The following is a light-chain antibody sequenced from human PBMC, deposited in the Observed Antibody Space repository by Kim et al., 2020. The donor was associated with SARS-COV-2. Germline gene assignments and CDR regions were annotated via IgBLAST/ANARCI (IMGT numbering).Light chain of an antibody. V-gene: IGLV3-19*01. CDR2: GKN. CDR3: NSRDSSGNHVV. J-gene: IGLJ2*01. Sequence: SSALTQAPAVSVALGQTVRITCQGDSLRSYYASWYQQKPGQAPVLVIYGKNNRPSGIPDRFSGSSSGNTASLTITGAQAEDEADYYCNSRDSSGNHVVFGGGTQLTVL. CDR1: SLRSYY.